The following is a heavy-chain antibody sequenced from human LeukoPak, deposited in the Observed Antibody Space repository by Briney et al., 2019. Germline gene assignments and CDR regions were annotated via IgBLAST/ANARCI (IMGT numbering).Heavy chain of an antibody. V-gene: IGHV1-2*02. CDR2: IHPKSGVT. CDR1: GYTFTDFY. D-gene: IGHD6-19*01. J-gene: IGHJ5*02. CDR3: ARGNARFIAVAEFDP. Sequence: ASVKVSCKASGYTFTDFYMFGVRQAPGQGPEWMGWIHPKSGVTSYAQKFQGRVTMTRDTSISTAYMELSRLRSDDTAVYYCARGNARFIAVAEFDPWGQGTLVTVSS.